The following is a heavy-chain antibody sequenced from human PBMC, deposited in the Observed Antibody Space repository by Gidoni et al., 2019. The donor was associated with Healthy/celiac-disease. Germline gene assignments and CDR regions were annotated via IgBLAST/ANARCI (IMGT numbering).Heavy chain of an antibody. CDR3: ARGRYCSGGSCYSRRAYFDY. D-gene: IGHD2-15*01. CDR1: GGSFSGYY. J-gene: IGHJ4*02. Sequence: QAQLQQWGAGPLQPSATLSLTCAVHGGSFSGYYWSWTRQPPGKGLEWVGEINHSGRTNYNPSLKSRVTISVDTSKNQFSLKLSSVTAADTAVYYCARGRYCSGGSCYSRRAYFDYWGQGTLVTVSS. CDR2: INHSGRT. V-gene: IGHV4-34*01.